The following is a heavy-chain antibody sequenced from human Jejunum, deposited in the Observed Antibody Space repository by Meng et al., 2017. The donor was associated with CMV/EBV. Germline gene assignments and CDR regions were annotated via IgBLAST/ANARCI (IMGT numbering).Heavy chain of an antibody. J-gene: IGHJ5*02. CDR2: IFRTGTT. CDR1: GGSLSDTRW. Sequence: GGSLSDTRWWTWVRQTPGKGLAWIGEIFRTGTTSLNPSLKSRVTISADKSKNHFSLNLSSVTDADTAVYYCVTHDYGSRTSGFGPWGQGTLVTVSS. CDR3: VTHDYGSRTSGFGP. V-gene: IGHV4-4*02. D-gene: IGHD3-10*01.